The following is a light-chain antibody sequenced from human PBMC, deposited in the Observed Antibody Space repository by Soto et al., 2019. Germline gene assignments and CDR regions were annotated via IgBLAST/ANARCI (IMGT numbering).Light chain of an antibody. V-gene: IGKV1-33*01. CDR1: QDISNY. CDR2: DAA. Sequence: DILMTQSPSSLSASVGDRVTITCKASQDISNYLNWYQQKPGKAPQLLIYDAANLETGGPSRFSGSGSGSDFTFTVSSLQPEDIAGYYCQQYDNPLFTFGPGTKVDIK. CDR3: QQYDNPLFT. J-gene: IGKJ3*01.